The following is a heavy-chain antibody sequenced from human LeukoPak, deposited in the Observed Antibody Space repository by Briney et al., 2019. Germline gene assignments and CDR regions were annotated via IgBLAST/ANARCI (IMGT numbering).Heavy chain of an antibody. CDR1: GGSISSYY. CDR2: IYTSGST. V-gene: IGHV4-4*07. D-gene: IGHD6-19*01. CDR3: ARAKGYSSGWYTNAEYFQH. Sequence: SETLSLTCTVSGGSISSYYWSWIRQPAGKGLEWIGRIYTSGSTNYNPSLKSRVTMSVDTSKNQFSLKLSSVTAADTAVCYCARAKGYSSGWYTNAEYFQHWGQGTLVTVSS. J-gene: IGHJ1*01.